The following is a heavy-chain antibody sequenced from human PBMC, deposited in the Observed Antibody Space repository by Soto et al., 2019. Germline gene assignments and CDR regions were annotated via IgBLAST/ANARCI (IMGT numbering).Heavy chain of an antibody. CDR1: GFTFSSYW. Sequence: PGGSLRLSCAASGFTFSSYWMSWVRQAPGKGLEWVANIKQDGSEKYYVDSVKGRFTISRDNAKNSLYLQMNSLRAEDTAVYYCASSSFSRGDYFDYWGQGTLVTVSS. CDR3: ASSSFSRGDYFDY. D-gene: IGHD3-10*01. CDR2: IKQDGSEK. J-gene: IGHJ4*02. V-gene: IGHV3-7*03.